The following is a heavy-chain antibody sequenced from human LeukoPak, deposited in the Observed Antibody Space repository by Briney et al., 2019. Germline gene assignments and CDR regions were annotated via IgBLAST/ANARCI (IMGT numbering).Heavy chain of an antibody. V-gene: IGHV1-2*02. CDR1: GYTFTGYY. CDR2: INPNSGGT. D-gene: IGHD6-19*01. CDR3: AVTLGYSSGWYPFYMDV. J-gene: IGHJ6*03. Sequence: ASVKVSCKASGYTFTGYYMHWVRPAPGQGLEWMGWINPNSGGTNYAQKFQGRVTMTRDTSISTAYMELSRLRSDDTAVYYCAVTLGYSSGWYPFYMDVWGKGTTVTVSS.